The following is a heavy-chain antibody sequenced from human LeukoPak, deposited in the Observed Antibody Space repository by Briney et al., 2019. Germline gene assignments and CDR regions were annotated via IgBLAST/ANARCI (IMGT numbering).Heavy chain of an antibody. CDR3: ARLEYYDILTGYQDY. V-gene: IGHV4-34*01. J-gene: IGHJ4*02. D-gene: IGHD3-9*01. CDR2: INHSGST. Sequence: SETLSLTCTVSGGSISSYYWSWIRQPPGKGLEWIGEINHSGSTNYNPSLKSRVTISVDTSKNQFSLKLSSVTAADTAVYYCARLEYYDILTGYQDYWGQGTLVTVSS. CDR1: GGSISSYY.